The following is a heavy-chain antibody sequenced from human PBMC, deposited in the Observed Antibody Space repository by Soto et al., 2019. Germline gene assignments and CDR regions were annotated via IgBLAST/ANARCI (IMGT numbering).Heavy chain of an antibody. D-gene: IGHD1-1*01. CDR1: GCSISSYY. Sequence: SETLSLTCTFSGCSISSYYWSWIRQPTGKGLEWIGYIYYSGSTNYNPSLKSRVTISVDTSKNQFSLKLSSVTAADTAVYYCARRSWDNWNDYHDWFDPWGQGTLVTVSS. J-gene: IGHJ5*02. CDR3: ARRSWDNWNDYHDWFDP. V-gene: IGHV4-59*01. CDR2: IYYSGST.